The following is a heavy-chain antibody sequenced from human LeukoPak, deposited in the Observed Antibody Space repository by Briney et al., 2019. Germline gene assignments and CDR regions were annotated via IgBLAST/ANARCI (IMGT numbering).Heavy chain of an antibody. CDR3: AMFGDYNVD. V-gene: IGHV3-74*03. Sequence: GGSLRLSCAASGFTFSSYWMHWVRQAPGKGLVWVSRINSDGSNTTYADFVTGRFSISRDNAKNTLYLHMNSLRAEDTAAYYCAMFGDYNVDWGQGTLVTVSS. CDR1: GFTFSSYW. J-gene: IGHJ4*02. D-gene: IGHD4-17*01. CDR2: INSDGSNT.